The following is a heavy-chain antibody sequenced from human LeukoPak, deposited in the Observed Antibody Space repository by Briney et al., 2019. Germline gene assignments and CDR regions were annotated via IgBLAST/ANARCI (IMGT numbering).Heavy chain of an antibody. CDR2: NNPDRGGT. V-gene: IGHV1-2*02. J-gene: IGHJ4*02. D-gene: IGHD4-17*01. CDR3: ARAGPYGDYLDY. CDR1: GYTFIGYY. Sequence: ASVKVSCKTSGYTFIGYYIHWVRQAPGQGLEGVGWNNPDRGGTNYGQKFQGRVTMTLDTSVQTAYLELASLRSDDTAVYFCARAGPYGDYLDYWGRGTLVTVSS.